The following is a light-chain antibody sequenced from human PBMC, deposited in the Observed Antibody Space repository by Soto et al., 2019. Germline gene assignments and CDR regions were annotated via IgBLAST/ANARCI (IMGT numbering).Light chain of an antibody. V-gene: IGLV2-14*01. Sequence: QSALTQPASVSGSPGQSITISCSGTSSDIGAYNYVSWYQQHPGKAPKLMIYEVSNRPSGVSVRFSGSKSGNTASLTISGLPAEDEADYYCSSFTSTTTLGIFGGGTKVTVL. CDR2: EVS. CDR1: SSDIGAYNY. J-gene: IGLJ2*01. CDR3: SSFTSTTTLGI.